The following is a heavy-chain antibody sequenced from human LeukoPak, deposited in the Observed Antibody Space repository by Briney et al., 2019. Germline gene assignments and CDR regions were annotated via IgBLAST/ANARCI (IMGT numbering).Heavy chain of an antibody. D-gene: IGHD3-10*01. J-gene: IGHJ4*02. CDR1: GYRFTSYW. Sequence: GESLKISCKGSGYRFTSYWIGWVRQMPGKGLEWMGIIYPSDSDTRYSPSFQGQVSISADKSISAAYLQWSSLKASDTAMYYCARGAIEGITMVRGVILANLYYFDYWGQGTLVTVSS. CDR2: IYPSDSDT. V-gene: IGHV5-51*01. CDR3: ARGAIEGITMVRGVILANLYYFDY.